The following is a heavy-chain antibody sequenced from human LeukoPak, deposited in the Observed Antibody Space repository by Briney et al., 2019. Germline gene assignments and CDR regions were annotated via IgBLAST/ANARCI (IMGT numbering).Heavy chain of an antibody. J-gene: IGHJ6*03. CDR3: ASILLWFGEGYYYYMDV. V-gene: IGHV4-39*01. D-gene: IGHD3-10*01. Sequence: SETLSLTCTVSGGSISSSSYYWGWIRQPPGKGLEWIGSIYYSGSTYYNPSLKSRVTISVDTSENQFSLKPSSVTAADTAVYYCASILLWFGEGYYYYMDVWGKGTTVTISS. CDR2: IYYSGST. CDR1: GGSISSSSYY.